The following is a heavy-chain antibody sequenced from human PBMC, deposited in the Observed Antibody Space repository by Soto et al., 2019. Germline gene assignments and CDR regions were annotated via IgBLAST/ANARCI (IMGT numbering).Heavy chain of an antibody. Sequence: ESLKISCKGSGYIFTNYWIAWVRQMPGKGLERMGIIYPRDSDTRYGPSFQGQVTISADKSISTAYLQWNSLRAEDTAVYYFARDKVVPAAMGFYNWFDPWGQGTLVTVSS. J-gene: IGHJ5*02. CDR1: GYIFTNYW. D-gene: IGHD2-2*01. V-gene: IGHV5-51*01. CDR3: ARDKVVPAAMGFYNWFDP. CDR2: IYPRDSDT.